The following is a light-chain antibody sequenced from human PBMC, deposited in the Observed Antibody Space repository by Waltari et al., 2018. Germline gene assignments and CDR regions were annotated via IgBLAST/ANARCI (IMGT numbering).Light chain of an antibody. Sequence: DIQMTPSPSSLSASVGDRVTITCHASQGISNYLNCYQQKPGKAPKLLIYDASNLETGVPSRFSGSGSGTDFTFTISSLQPEDIATYYCQQYDNLPSFGQGTRLEIK. J-gene: IGKJ5*01. CDR1: QGISNY. V-gene: IGKV1-33*01. CDR2: DAS. CDR3: QQYDNLPS.